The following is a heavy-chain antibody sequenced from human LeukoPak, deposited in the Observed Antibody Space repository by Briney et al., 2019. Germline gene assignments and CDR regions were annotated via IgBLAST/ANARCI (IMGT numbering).Heavy chain of an antibody. V-gene: IGHV1-69*05. Sequence: SVKVSCKASGGTFSSYAISWVRQAPGQGLEWMGRIIPIFGTANYAQKFQGRVTITTDESTSTAYMELSSLRSEDTAVYYCARAPLYYYDSSGYLGMVYWGQGTLVTVSS. J-gene: IGHJ4*02. CDR3: ARAPLYYYDSSGYLGMVY. CDR1: GGTFSSYA. D-gene: IGHD3-22*01. CDR2: IIPIFGTA.